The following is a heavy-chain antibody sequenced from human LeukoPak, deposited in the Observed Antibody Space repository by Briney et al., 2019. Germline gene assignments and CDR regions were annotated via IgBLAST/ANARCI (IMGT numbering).Heavy chain of an antibody. Sequence: ASVKVSCKASGYTFTSYYMHWVGQAPGQGLEWMGIINPSGGSTSYAQKFQGRVTMTRDTSTSTVYMEVSRLRDEETAVYYCARVRTQQQLLDYWGQGTLVTVSS. CDR3: ARVRTQQQLLDY. CDR2: INPSGGST. CDR1: GYTFTSYY. V-gene: IGHV1-46*01. J-gene: IGHJ4*02. D-gene: IGHD6-13*01.